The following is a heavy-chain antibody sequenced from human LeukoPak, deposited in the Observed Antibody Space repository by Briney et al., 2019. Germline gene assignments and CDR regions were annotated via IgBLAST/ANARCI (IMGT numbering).Heavy chain of an antibody. D-gene: IGHD1-1*01. CDR1: RGSFSSGDYY. J-gene: IGHJ3*01. CDR2: ISYSGYT. V-gene: IGHV4-30-4*01. CDR3: ARDLGTGLRNAFDV. Sequence: SETLSLTCTVSRGSFSSGDYYWSWIRQPPGKGLEWVGYISYSGYTYHNPSLTSRLTLSLDTSKNQFSLKLSSVTAADTAVYYCARDLGTGLRNAFDVWGQGTMVTVSS.